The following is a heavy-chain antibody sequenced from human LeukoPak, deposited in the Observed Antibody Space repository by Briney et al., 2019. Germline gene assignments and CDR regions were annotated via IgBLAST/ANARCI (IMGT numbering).Heavy chain of an antibody. J-gene: IGHJ4*02. D-gene: IGHD6-6*01. Sequence: SETLSLTCTVSGGSISSGGYYWSWIRQPPGKGLEWIGYIYHSGSTYYNPSLKSRVTISVDTSRNQFSLKLSSVTAADTAVYYCARGRGIPAQSVLFDYWGQGTLVTVSS. CDR3: ARGRGIPAQSVLFDY. CDR2: IYHSGST. CDR1: GGSISSGGYY. V-gene: IGHV4-30-2*01.